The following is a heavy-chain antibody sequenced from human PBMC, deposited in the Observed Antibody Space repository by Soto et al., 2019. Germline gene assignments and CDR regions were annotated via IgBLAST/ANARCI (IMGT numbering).Heavy chain of an antibody. J-gene: IGHJ4*02. CDR3: ARNRNYAFDY. CDR1: GFTFSNYW. Sequence: GGSLRLSCAASGFTFSNYWMSWVRQAPGKGLEWVAIIKQDGSDKYYVDSVKGRFTISRDNAKNSLYLQMNSLRTEDAAVYYCARNRNYAFDYGGGGPLVTASS. CDR2: IKQDGSDK. V-gene: IGHV3-7*01. D-gene: IGHD1-7*01.